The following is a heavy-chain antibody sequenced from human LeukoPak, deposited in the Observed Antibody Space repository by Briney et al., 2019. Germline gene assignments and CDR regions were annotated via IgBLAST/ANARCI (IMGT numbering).Heavy chain of an antibody. CDR1: GFTFSSYA. V-gene: IGHV3-23*01. CDR3: AKDYYKLAVAAAGTVDY. CDR2: ISGSGGST. Sequence: GGSLRLSCAASGFTFSSYAMSWVRQAPGKGLEWVSAISGSGGSTYYADSVKGRFTISRDNSKNTLYLQMNSLRAEDTAVYYRAKDYYKLAVAAAGTVDYWGQGTLVTVSS. D-gene: IGHD6-13*01. J-gene: IGHJ4*02.